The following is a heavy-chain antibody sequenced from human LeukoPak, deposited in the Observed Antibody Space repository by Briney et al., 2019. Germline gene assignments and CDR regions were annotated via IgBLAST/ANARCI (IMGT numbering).Heavy chain of an antibody. CDR3: AKDQRYSYGPPWVPDY. CDR1: GFTFSSYA. V-gene: IGHV3-23*01. Sequence: GGSLRLSCAASGFTFSSYAMSWVRQAPGKGLEWVSAISGSGGSTYYADSVKGRFTISRDNSKHTLHLQMNSLRVEDTAVYYCAKDQRYSYGPPWVPDYWGRGTLVTVSS. D-gene: IGHD5-18*01. CDR2: ISGSGGST. J-gene: IGHJ4*02.